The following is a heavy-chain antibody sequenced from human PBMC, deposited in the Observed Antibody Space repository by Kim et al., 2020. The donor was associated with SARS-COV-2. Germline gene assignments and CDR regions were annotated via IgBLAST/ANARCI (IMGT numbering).Heavy chain of an antibody. D-gene: IGHD3-9*01. Sequence: GGSLRLSCAASGFTFSNAWMSWVRQAPGKGLEWVGRIKSKTDGGTTDYAAPVKGRFTISRDDSKNTLYLQMNSLKTEDTAVYYCTTDLDPGEWGGWLFSFDIWGQGTMVTVSS. CDR2: IKSKTDGGTT. CDR1: GFTFSNAW. CDR3: TTDLDPGEWGGWLFSFDI. J-gene: IGHJ3*02. V-gene: IGHV3-15*01.